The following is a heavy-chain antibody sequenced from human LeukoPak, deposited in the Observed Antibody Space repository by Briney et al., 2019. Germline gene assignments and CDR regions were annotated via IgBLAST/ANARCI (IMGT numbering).Heavy chain of an antibody. Sequence: TPSETLSLTCAVSGGSISSGGYSWSWIRQPPGKGLEWIGYIYHSGSTYYNPSLKSRVTISVDRSKNQFSLKLSSVTAADTAVYYCASRQNYYDSSGYDAFDIWGQGTVVTVSS. J-gene: IGHJ3*02. V-gene: IGHV4-30-2*01. CDR2: IYHSGST. CDR1: GGSISSGGYS. CDR3: ASRQNYYDSSGYDAFDI. D-gene: IGHD3-22*01.